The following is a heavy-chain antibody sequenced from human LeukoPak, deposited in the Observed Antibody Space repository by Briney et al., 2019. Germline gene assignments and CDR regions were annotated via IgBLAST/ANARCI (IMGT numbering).Heavy chain of an antibody. V-gene: IGHV4-34*01. CDR1: GGSFSGYY. D-gene: IGHD3-22*01. CDR2: INHSGST. Sequence: SETLSLTCAVYGGSFSGYYWSWIRQPPGKGLEWIGEINHSGSTNYNPSLKSRVSISVDASKNQFSLKLSSVTAADTAVYYCARAWYYYDSSGYYPFDYWGQGTLVTVSS. CDR3: ARAWYYYDSSGYYPFDY. J-gene: IGHJ4*02.